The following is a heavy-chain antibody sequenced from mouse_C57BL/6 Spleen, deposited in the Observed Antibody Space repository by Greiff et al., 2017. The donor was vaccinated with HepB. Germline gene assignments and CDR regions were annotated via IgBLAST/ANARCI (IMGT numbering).Heavy chain of an antibody. CDR3: ARYRATVVATYWYFDV. J-gene: IGHJ1*03. V-gene: IGHV2-2*01. D-gene: IGHD1-1*01. CDR2: IWSGGST. CDR1: GFSLTSYG. Sequence: QVQLQQSGPGLVQPSQSLSITCTVSGFSLTSYGVHWVRQSPGKGLEWLGVIWSGGSTDYNAAFISRLSISKDNSKSQVFFKMNSLQADDTAIYYCARYRATVVATYWYFDVWGTGTTVTVSS.